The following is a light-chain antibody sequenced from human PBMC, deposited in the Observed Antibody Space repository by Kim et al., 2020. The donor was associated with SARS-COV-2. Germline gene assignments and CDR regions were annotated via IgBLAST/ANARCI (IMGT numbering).Light chain of an antibody. CDR1: HSISNY. V-gene: IGKV1-39*01. CDR3: QQSYNTPYT. CDR2: AAS. Sequence: SASVGDRVTITCRASHSISNYLNWYQQKPGKDPKVLIYAASSLQSGVPSRFSGSGSGTEFTFTISSLQPEDFATYYCQQSYNTPYTFGQGTKLEI. J-gene: IGKJ2*01.